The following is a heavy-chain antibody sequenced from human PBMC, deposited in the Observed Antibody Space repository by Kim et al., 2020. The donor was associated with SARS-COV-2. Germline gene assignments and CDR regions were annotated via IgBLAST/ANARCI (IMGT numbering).Heavy chain of an antibody. CDR3: AKDSSGGVRGVMGPMDV. D-gene: IGHD3-10*01. Sequence: VKGRFPISRDNSKNTLYLQMNSLRAEDTAVYYCAKDSSGGVRGVMGPMDVWGQGTTVTVSS. V-gene: IGHV3-33*06. J-gene: IGHJ6*02.